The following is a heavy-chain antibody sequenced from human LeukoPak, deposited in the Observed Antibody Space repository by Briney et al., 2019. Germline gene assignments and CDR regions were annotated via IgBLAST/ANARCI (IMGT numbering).Heavy chain of an antibody. CDR3: TRPDRFLEWLFDP. V-gene: IGHV3-73*01. CDR1: GFTFSGSA. Sequence: GGSLKLSCAASGFTFSGSAMHWVRQASGKGLEWVGRIRSKANSYATAYAASVKGRFTISRDDSKNTAYLQMNSLKTEDPAVYYCTRPDRFLEWLFDPWGQGTLVTVSS. D-gene: IGHD3-3*01. J-gene: IGHJ5*02. CDR2: IRSKANSYAT.